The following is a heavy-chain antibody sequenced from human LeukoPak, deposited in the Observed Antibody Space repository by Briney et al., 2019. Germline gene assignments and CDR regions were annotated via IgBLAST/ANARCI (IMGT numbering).Heavy chain of an antibody. CDR2: ISWNSGSI. CDR1: GFTFDDYA. J-gene: IGHJ4*02. Sequence: GGSLRLSCAASGFTFDDYAMHWVRQAPGKGLEWVSGISWNSGSIGYADSVKGRFTISRDNAKNTLYLQMNSLRAEDTAVYYCARDLPGLSAAGTFDCWGQGTLVTVSS. V-gene: IGHV3-9*01. D-gene: IGHD6-13*01. CDR3: ARDLPGLSAAGTFDC.